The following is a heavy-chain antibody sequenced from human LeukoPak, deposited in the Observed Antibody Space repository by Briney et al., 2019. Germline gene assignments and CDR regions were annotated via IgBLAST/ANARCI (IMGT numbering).Heavy chain of an antibody. CDR3: ARAAARSHNWFDP. J-gene: IGHJ5*02. CDR2: IYHSGST. D-gene: IGHD6-13*01. V-gene: IGHV4-30-2*01. Sequence: SETLSLTCTVSGGSISSGGYYWSWIRQPPGKGLEWIGYIYHSGSTYHNPSLKSRVTISVDRSKNQFSLKLSSVTAADTAVYYCARAAARSHNWFDPWGQGTLVTVSS. CDR1: GGSISSGGYY.